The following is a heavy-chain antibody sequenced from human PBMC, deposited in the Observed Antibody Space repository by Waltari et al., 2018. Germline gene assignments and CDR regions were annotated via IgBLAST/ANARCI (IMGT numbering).Heavy chain of an antibody. CDR1: GYIFTAYY. CDR3: ATLEPGGDFDY. V-gene: IGHV1-2*02. CDR2: ISPYSGDT. Sequence: QVQLEQSGAEVKKPGASVKVSCKASGYIFTAYYIHWVGQAPGQGLEWMGWISPYSGDTTYAQKFLSRVTMTRDRSISTADMELSNLRSADSAVFYCATLEPGGDFDYWGQGTLVTVSS. D-gene: IGHD3-10*01. J-gene: IGHJ4*02.